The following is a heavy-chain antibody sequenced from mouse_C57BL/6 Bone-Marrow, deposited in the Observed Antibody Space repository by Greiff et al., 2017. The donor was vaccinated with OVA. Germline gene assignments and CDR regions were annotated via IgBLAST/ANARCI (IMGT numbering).Heavy chain of an antibody. CDR1: GYTFTSYW. V-gene: IGHV1-64*01. CDR2: IHPNSGST. J-gene: IGHJ4*01. D-gene: IGHD2-2*01. CDR3: ARGGLWLRDYGMDD. Sequence: VQLQQPGAELVKPGASVKLSCKASGYTFTSYWMHWVKQRPGQGLEWIGMIHPNSGSTNYNEKFKSKATLTVDKSYSTAYMQISSLTSEDSAVYYCARGGLWLRDYGMDDWGQGTSVTVSS.